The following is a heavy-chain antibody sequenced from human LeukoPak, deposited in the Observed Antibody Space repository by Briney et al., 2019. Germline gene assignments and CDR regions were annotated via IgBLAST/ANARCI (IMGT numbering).Heavy chain of an antibody. Sequence: ASVKVSCKASGYTFTGYYMHWVRQAPGQGLEWMGWINPNSGGTNYAQKFQGRVTMTRDTSISTAYMELSRLRSDDTAVYYCARDPTVTTVYYYYYYYMDVWGKGTTVTVSS. J-gene: IGHJ6*03. D-gene: IGHD4-17*01. CDR1: GYTFTGYY. CDR2: INPNSGGT. CDR3: ARDPTVTTVYYYYYYYMDV. V-gene: IGHV1-2*02.